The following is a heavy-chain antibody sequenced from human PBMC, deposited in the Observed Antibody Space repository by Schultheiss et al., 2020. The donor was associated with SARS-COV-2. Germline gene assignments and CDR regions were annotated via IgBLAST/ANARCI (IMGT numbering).Heavy chain of an antibody. V-gene: IGHV1-18*01. CDR1: GYTFTSYG. D-gene: IGHD3-9*01. CDR2: ISAYNGNT. CDR3: ARDFNRRYFDWSFPYYYGMDV. J-gene: IGHJ6*02. Sequence: ASVKVSCKASGYTFTSYGISWVRQAPGQGLEWMGWISAYNGNTNYAQKLQGRVTMTTDTSTSTAYMELRSLRSDDTAVYYCARDFNRRYFDWSFPYYYGMDVWGQGTTVTVSS.